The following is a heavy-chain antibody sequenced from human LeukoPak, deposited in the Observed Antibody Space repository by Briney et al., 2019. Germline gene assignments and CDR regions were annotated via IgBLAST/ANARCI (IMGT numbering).Heavy chain of an antibody. V-gene: IGHV3-74*01. Sequence: PGGSLRLSCAASGFTFSSYWMHWVRQAPRKGLGWVSRINSDGSSTSYADSVKGRFTISRDNAKKTLYLQMISLRAEDTAVYYCARGYCSSTSCYERNAFDIWGQGTMVTVSS. J-gene: IGHJ3*02. CDR2: INSDGSST. CDR3: ARGYCSSTSCYERNAFDI. CDR1: GFTFSSYW. D-gene: IGHD2-2*01.